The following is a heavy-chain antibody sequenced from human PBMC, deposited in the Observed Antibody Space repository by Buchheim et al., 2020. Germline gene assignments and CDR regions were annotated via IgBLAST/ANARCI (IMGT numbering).Heavy chain of an antibody. J-gene: IGHJ4*02. CDR3: ARSGPIVEKEHIVVVTAIPFDY. V-gene: IGHV1-46*01. D-gene: IGHD2-21*02. CDR1: GYTFTSYY. CDR2: INPSGGST. Sequence: QVQLVQSGAEVKKPGASVKVSCKASGYTFTSYYMHWVRQAPGQGLEWMGIINPSGGSTSYAQKFQGRVTMTRDTSTSTVYMELSSLRSEDTAVYYCARSGPIVEKEHIVVVTAIPFDYWGQGTL.